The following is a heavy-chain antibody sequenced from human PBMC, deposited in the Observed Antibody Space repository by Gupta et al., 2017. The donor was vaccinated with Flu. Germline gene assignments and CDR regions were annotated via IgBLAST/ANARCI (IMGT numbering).Heavy chain of an antibody. CDR1: RKA. CDR2: VSGSGGRT. V-gene: IGHV3-23*01. D-gene: IGHD6-13*01. CDR3: AKDEAAAGPYYFDF. Sequence: RKARTGLRQAPGRGLEWLSSVSGSGGRTYHAYSVRGSFTISRDNSKNTLYLQMNSLRADDTAVYYCAKDEAAAGPYYFDFWGQGALVTVSS. J-gene: IGHJ4*02.